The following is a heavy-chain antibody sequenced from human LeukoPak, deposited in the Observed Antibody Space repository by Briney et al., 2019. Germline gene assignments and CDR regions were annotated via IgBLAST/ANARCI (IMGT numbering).Heavy chain of an antibody. CDR1: GYTFTSYG. Sequence: VASVTVSCKASGYTFTSYGISWVRQAPGQGLEWMGWISAYNGNTNYAQKLQGRVTMTTDTSTSTAYMELRSLRSDDTAVYYCAREDYGGRTEYFQHWGQGTLVTVSS. CDR2: ISAYNGNT. CDR3: AREDYGGRTEYFQH. V-gene: IGHV1-18*01. D-gene: IGHD4-23*01. J-gene: IGHJ1*01.